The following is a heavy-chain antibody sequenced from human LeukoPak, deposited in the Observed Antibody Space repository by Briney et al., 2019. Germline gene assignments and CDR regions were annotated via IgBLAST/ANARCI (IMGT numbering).Heavy chain of an antibody. V-gene: IGHV3-74*01. CDR2: INSDGSST. D-gene: IGHD3-22*01. CDR1: GFTFSNYW. CDR3: ATGYYYDYLDY. J-gene: IGHJ4*02. Sequence: GGSLRLSCAASGFTFSNYWVHWVRQAPGKGLVWVSRINSDGSSTSYADSVKGRFTISRDNAKNTLYLQMDSLRAEDTAVYYCATGYYYDYLDYWGQGTLVTVSS.